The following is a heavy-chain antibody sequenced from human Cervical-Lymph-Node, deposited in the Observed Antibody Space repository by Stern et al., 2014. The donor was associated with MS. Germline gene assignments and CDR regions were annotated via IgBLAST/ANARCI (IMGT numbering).Heavy chain of an antibody. V-gene: IGHV1-18*01. CDR2: ISVYDGNT. Sequence: VQLVDSGAEVKRPGASVKVSCQASGYPLTNFGVSWVRQAPGHVLEWLGWISVYDGNTEYAQNLQDRITMTTDTSTSIAYMELRNLTSDDTAIYYCARTQWLRFDYWGQGSLVTVSS. CDR3: ARTQWLRFDY. J-gene: IGHJ4*02. CDR1: GYPLTNFG. D-gene: IGHD5-12*01.